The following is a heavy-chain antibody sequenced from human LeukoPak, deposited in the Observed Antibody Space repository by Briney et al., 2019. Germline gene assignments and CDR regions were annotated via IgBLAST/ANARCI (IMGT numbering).Heavy chain of an antibody. CDR3: AGFTPAVDY. D-gene: IGHD3-10*01. Sequence: PSETLSLTCAVSGYSISSGHYWGWIRQPPGKGLEWIGSIYHSGGTYYNPSLKSRVTISVDTSKNQFSLKMKSVTAADTAVYYCAGFTPAVDYCSQGTLVTISS. CDR1: GYSISSGHY. CDR2: IYHSGGT. J-gene: IGHJ4*02. V-gene: IGHV4-38-2*01.